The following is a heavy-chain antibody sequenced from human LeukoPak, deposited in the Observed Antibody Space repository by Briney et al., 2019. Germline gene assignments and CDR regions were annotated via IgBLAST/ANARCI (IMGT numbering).Heavy chain of an antibody. CDR1: GGSITSGGYY. D-gene: IGHD6-6*01. Sequence: PSETLSLTCTVSGGSITSGGYYWSWICHHPGKGLEWIGYIYYSGSTHYNPSLKSRVTISVDTSKNQFSLKLSSVTAADTAVYYCARRFYSSSSFDYWGQGTLVTVSS. CDR2: IYYSGST. J-gene: IGHJ4*02. V-gene: IGHV4-31*03. CDR3: ARRFYSSSSFDY.